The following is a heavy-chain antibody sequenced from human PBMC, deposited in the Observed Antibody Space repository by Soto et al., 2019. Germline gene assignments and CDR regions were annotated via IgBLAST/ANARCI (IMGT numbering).Heavy chain of an antibody. D-gene: IGHD3-10*01. J-gene: IGHJ6*03. Sequence: EVKVVESGGGLVQPGGSLRLSCAASGFTFSTYSMTWVRQAPGKGLEWVSYISISSSTIYDADSVKGRFTITRDNAKNALNLQMNSLRGEDTAVYYCARAISMIRGGMDVTQYFYMDVLGKGTTVTVCS. CDR3: ARAISMIRGGMDVTQYFYMDV. V-gene: IGHV3-48*01. CDR2: ISISSSTI. CDR1: GFTFSTYS.